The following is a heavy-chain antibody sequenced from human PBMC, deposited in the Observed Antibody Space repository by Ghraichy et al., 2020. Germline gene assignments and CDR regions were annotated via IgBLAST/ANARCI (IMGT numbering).Heavy chain of an antibody. CDR3: ARALDYGDYYFDY. CDR2: IYTSGST. D-gene: IGHD4-17*01. V-gene: IGHV4-4*09. J-gene: IGHJ4*02. Sequence: SETLSLTCTVSGGSISSYYWSWIRQPPGKGLEWIGYIYTSGSTNYNPSLKSRVTISVDTSKNQFSLKLSSVTAADTAVYYCARALDYGDYYFDYWGQGTLVTVSS. CDR1: GGSISSYY.